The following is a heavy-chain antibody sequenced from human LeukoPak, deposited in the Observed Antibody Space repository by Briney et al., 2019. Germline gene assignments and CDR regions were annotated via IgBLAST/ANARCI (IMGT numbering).Heavy chain of an antibody. CDR2: ISYSGST. CDR3: ARGTVVTYWPFYYYMDV. D-gene: IGHD4-23*01. CDR1: GGSINSGGYS. Sequence: SETLSLTCAVSGGSINSGGYSWIWIRQPPEKGLEWIGYISYSGSTYYDPSLKSRVTISADTSKNQFSLKLSSVTAADTAVYYCARGTVVTYWPFYYYMDVWGKGTTVTVSS. J-gene: IGHJ6*03. V-gene: IGHV4-30-4*07.